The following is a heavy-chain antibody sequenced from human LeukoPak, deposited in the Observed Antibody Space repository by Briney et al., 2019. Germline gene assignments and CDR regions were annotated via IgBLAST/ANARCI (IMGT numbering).Heavy chain of an antibody. D-gene: IGHD1-26*01. J-gene: IGHJ3*02. CDR2: ISAYNGNT. CDR3: ARDGELYSGSKGLFDI. CDR1: GYTFTRYA. V-gene: IGHV1-18*01. Sequence: AASVKVSCMASGYTFTRYAMNWVRQAPGQGLEWMGWISAYNGNTYYVQKFQGRVTMTIDTSTSTAYMELRSLGSDDTAVYYCARDGELYSGSKGLFDIWGQGTMVTVSS.